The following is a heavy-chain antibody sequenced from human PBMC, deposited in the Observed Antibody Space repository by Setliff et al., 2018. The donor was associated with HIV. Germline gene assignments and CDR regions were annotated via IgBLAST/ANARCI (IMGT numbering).Heavy chain of an antibody. D-gene: IGHD4-4*01. CDR1: NYTFTNYA. J-gene: IGHJ4*02. Sequence: ASVKVSCKASNYTFTNYAINWVRQAPGQRPEWMGWIIAYDGDTKYAQKFHNRLSMTADTSTTTAYMDLRGLTSDDTGFYYCARVGLSAVPFPTVYWGQGTLVTVSS. CDR3: ARVGLSAVPFPTVY. CDR2: IIAYDGDT. V-gene: IGHV1-18*01.